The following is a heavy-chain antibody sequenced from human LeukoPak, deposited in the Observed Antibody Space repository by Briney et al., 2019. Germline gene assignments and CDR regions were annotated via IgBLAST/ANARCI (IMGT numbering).Heavy chain of an antibody. CDR2: NNPSGGRT. CDR3: ARGAHVRMYDSNHNCFDP. V-gene: IGHV1-46*01. CDR1: GYTFTGYY. D-gene: IGHD3-22*01. J-gene: IGHJ5*02. Sequence: ASVKVSCKASGYTFTGYYIYWMRQAHGHGLDWMGINNPSGGRTNYAHKFQGRVTMTRDMSTSTVYMELSSLRSEDTAVYYCARGAHVRMYDSNHNCFDPWGQGTLVTVSS.